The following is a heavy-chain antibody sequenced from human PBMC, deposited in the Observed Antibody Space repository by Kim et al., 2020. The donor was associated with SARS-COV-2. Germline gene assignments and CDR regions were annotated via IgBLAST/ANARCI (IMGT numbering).Heavy chain of an antibody. J-gene: IGHJ4*02. CDR3: ARGGSEVVPAAYGIDY. V-gene: IGHV4-34*01. Sequence: SETLSLTCAVYGGSFSGYYWSWIRQPPGKGLEWIGEINHSGSTNYNPSLKSRVTISVDTSKNQFSLKLSSVTAADTAVYYCARGGSEVVPAAYGIDYWGQGTLVTFSS. D-gene: IGHD2-2*01. CDR2: INHSGST. CDR1: GGSFSGYY.